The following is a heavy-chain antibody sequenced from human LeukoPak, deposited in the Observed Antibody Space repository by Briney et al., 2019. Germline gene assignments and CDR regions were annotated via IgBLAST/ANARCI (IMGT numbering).Heavy chain of an antibody. CDR3: ARTEEWAVDIDY. J-gene: IGHJ4*02. D-gene: IGHD2-8*01. CDR2: INPNSGGT. CDR1: GYTFTSYG. Sequence: GASVKVSCKASGYTFTSYGISWVRQAPGQGLEWMGWINPNSGGTNYAQKFQGRVTMTRDTSISTAYMELSRLRSDDTAVYYCARTEEWAVDIDYWGQGTLVTVSS. V-gene: IGHV1-2*02.